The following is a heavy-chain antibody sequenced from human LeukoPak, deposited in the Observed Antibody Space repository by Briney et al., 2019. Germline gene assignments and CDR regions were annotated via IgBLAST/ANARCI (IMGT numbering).Heavy chain of an antibody. J-gene: IGHJ4*02. V-gene: IGHV4-34*01. Sequence: SSETLSLTCGVFGGSFSGYYWSWVRQPPGKGLEWIGEINHSGTTNSNPSLKSRLAISVDTSKKQFSLKLTSVTAADTAVYYCARGDGTYDFWSGFRDWGQGTLVTVSS. CDR1: GGSFSGYY. D-gene: IGHD3-3*01. CDR2: INHSGTT. CDR3: ARGDGTYDFWSGFRD.